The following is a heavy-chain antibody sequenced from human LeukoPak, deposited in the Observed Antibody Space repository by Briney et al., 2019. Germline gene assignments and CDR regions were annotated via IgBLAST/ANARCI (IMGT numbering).Heavy chain of an antibody. CDR3: ANHLWFGEGGSY. CDR2: ISYDGSNK. V-gene: IGHV3-30*18. J-gene: IGHJ4*02. CDR1: GFTFSSYG. D-gene: IGHD3-10*01. Sequence: PGGSLRLSCAASGFTFSSYGMHWVRQAPGKGLEWVAVISYDGSNKYYADSVKGRFTISRDNSKNTLYLQMNSLRAEDMAVYYCANHLWFGEGGSYWGQGTLVTVSS.